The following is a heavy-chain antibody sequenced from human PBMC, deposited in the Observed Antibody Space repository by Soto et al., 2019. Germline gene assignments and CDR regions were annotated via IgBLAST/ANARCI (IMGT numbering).Heavy chain of an antibody. J-gene: IGHJ4*02. CDR3: AKAGDYSYFDY. Sequence: VGSLRLSCAASGLTFSSYAMNWVRQAPGKGLEWVSATSGSGGSTYYADSVKGRFTISRDNSKNTLYLQMNSLRAEDTAVYYCAKAGDYSYFDYWGQGTLVTVSS. D-gene: IGHD2-21*01. CDR1: GLTFSSYA. V-gene: IGHV3-23*01. CDR2: TSGSGGST.